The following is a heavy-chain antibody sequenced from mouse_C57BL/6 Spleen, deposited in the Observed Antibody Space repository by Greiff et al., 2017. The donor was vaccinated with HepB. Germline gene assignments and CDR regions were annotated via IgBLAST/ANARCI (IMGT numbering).Heavy chain of an antibody. V-gene: IGHV1-61*01. CDR1: GYTFTSYW. CDR3: ARNDGYYSSFDY. Sequence: QVQLQQPGAELVRPGSSVKLSCKASGYTFTSYWMDWVKQRPGQGLEWIGNIYPSDSETHYNQKFKDKATLTVDKSSSTAYMQLSSLTSEDSAVYYYARNDGYYSSFDYWGQGTTLTVSS. J-gene: IGHJ2*01. D-gene: IGHD2-3*01. CDR2: IYPSDSET.